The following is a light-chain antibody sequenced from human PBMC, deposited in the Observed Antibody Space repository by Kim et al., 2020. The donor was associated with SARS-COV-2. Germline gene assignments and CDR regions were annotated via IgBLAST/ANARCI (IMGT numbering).Light chain of an antibody. V-gene: IGLV3-9*01. CDR3: QVWDSSTV. CDR1: NIVSKN. CDR2: RDF. J-gene: IGLJ3*02. Sequence: SYELTQPLSVSVALGQTATIPCGGNNIVSKNVHWYQQKPGQAPVLVIYRDFNRPSGIPERFSGSTSGNTATLTISRAQAGDEADYYCQVWDSSTVFGGGTKLTVL.